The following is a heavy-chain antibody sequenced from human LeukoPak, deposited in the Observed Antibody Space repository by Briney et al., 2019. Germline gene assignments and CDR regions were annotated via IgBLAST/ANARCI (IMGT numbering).Heavy chain of an antibody. CDR2: ISGSGGST. D-gene: IGHD3-10*01. CDR3: AKDFGPITMVRGVVWYFDL. J-gene: IGHJ2*01. V-gene: IGHV3-23*01. Sequence: GGSLRLSCAASGFTFSSYAMSWVRQAPGKGLEWVSAISGSGGSTYYADSVKGRFTISRDNSKNTLYLQMNSLRAEDTAVYYCAKDFGPITMVRGVVWYFDLWGRGTLVTGSS. CDR1: GFTFSSYA.